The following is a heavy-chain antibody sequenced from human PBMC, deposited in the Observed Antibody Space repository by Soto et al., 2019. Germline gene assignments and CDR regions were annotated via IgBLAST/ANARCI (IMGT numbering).Heavy chain of an antibody. D-gene: IGHD2-21*01. CDR2: IIPIFGAA. CDR1: GGTFSSYA. V-gene: IGHV1-69*01. CDR3: ATPANLDMSTILWWAAFDI. J-gene: IGHJ3*02. Sequence: VQLLQSGAEVAKPGSSVKVSCKASGGTFSSYAITWVRQAPGQGLEWMGRIIPIFGAATYALKFQGRVAITADESTSTAYMELSSLTSEDTAVYYCATPANLDMSTILWWAAFDIVGQGTMVTVSS.